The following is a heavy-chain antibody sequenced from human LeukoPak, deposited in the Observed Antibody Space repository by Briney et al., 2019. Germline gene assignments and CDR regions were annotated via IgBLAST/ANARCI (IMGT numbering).Heavy chain of an antibody. Sequence: SETLSLTCTVSGGSISSYYWSWIRQPPGKGLEWIGYIYYSGSTNYNPSLKSRVTISVDTSKNQFSLKLSSVTAADTAVYYCAAEDDYGDSPHYWGQGTLVTDSS. CDR3: AAEDDYGDSPHY. CDR1: GGSISSYY. CDR2: IYYSGST. D-gene: IGHD4-17*01. V-gene: IGHV4-59*01. J-gene: IGHJ4*02.